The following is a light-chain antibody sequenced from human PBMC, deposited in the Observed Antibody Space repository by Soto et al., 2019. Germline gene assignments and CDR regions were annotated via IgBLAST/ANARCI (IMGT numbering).Light chain of an antibody. CDR2: SNN. Sequence: QSVLTQPPSASGTPGQRVTISCSGSSSNIGSNTVNWYQQLPGTAPKLLIYSNNQRPSGVPDRFSGSKSGTSASLAISGPQSEDEADCYCAAWDDSLNGSVVFGGGTKLTVL. CDR3: AAWDDSLNGSVV. CDR1: SSNIGSNT. J-gene: IGLJ2*01. V-gene: IGLV1-44*01.